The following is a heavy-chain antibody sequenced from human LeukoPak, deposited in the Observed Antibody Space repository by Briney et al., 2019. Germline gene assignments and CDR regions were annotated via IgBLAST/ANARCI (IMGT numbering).Heavy chain of an antibody. Sequence: SETLSLTCTVSGGSISSSSYYWGWIRQPPGKGLEWIGSIYYSGSTYYNPSLKSRVTISVDTSKNQFSLRPTSVTAADTAVYYCARTTWYPGGYKFDYWGQGSLITVSS. D-gene: IGHD2-15*01. CDR2: IYYSGST. V-gene: IGHV4-39*07. CDR3: ARTTWYPGGYKFDY. J-gene: IGHJ4*02. CDR1: GGSISSSSYY.